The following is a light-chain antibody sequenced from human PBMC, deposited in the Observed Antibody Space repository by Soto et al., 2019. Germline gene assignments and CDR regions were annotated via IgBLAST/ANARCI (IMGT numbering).Light chain of an antibody. CDR1: QSIGAF. CDR3: QQSSTTPWT. CDR2: DAS. V-gene: IGKV1-39*01. Sequence: DLQMTQSPSSLSASVGDRVTITCRASQSIGAFLNWYRHKPGRAPEFLIYDASNAHRGVPSRFIGRGAGTEFTLTIDSLQPEDFATYYCQQSSTTPWTFGPGTRV. J-gene: IGKJ1*01.